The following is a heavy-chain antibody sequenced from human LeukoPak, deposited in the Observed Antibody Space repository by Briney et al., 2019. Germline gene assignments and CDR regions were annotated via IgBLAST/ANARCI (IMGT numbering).Heavy chain of an antibody. V-gene: IGHV1-69*05. Sequence: SVKVACKASGGTFSSYAISWVRQAPGQGLEWMGRIIPIFGTANYAQKFQGRVTITTDESTSTAYMELSSLRSEDTAVYYCAREVTPFDAFDIWGQGTMVTVSS. J-gene: IGHJ3*02. CDR2: IIPIFGTA. CDR1: GGTFSSYA. D-gene: IGHD2-21*02. CDR3: AREVTPFDAFDI.